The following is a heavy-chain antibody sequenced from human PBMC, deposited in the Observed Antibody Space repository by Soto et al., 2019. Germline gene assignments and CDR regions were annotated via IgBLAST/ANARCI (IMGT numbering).Heavy chain of an antibody. D-gene: IGHD3-9*01. Sequence: SPTLSLTCAISGDSVCGNSAALNLIRKSPSRGLEWLGRTYYRSKWYNDYAVSVKSRITINPDTSKNQFSLQLNSVTPEDTAVYYCARDRRGYDILTGYYGSYGMDVSGQGTTVT. CDR3: ARDRRGYDILTGYYGSYGMDV. CDR1: GDSVCGNSAA. CDR2: TYYRSKWYN. V-gene: IGHV6-1*01. J-gene: IGHJ6*02.